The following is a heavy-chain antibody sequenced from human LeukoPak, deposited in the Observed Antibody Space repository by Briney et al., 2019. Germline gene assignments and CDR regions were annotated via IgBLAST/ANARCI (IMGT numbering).Heavy chain of an antibody. CDR2: ISAYNGNT. Sequence: ASVKVSFKASGYTFTSYGISWVRQAPGQGLEWVGWISAYNGNTNYAQKLQGRVTITTDTSTSTAYMELRRLRSDDTAVYYCARDLRYSSGWYNVDYWGQGTLVTVSS. CDR1: GYTFTSYG. J-gene: IGHJ4*02. V-gene: IGHV1-18*01. CDR3: ARDLRYSSGWYNVDY. D-gene: IGHD6-19*01.